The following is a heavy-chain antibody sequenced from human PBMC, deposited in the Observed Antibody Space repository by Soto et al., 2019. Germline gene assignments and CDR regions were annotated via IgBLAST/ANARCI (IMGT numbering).Heavy chain of an antibody. CDR1: GFTFSSYA. V-gene: IGHV3-30-3*01. J-gene: IGHJ5*02. Sequence: QVQLVESGGGVVQPGRSLRLSCAASGFTFSSYAMHWVRQAPGKGLEWVAVISYDGSNKYYADSVKGRFTISRDNSKNTLYLQMNSLRAEDTAVYYCARAAVPATAIAGDWFDPWGQGTLVTVSS. CDR2: ISYDGSNK. CDR3: ARAAVPATAIAGDWFDP. D-gene: IGHD2-2*01.